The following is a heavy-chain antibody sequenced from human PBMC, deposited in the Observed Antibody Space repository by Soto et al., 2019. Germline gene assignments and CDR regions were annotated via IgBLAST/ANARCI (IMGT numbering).Heavy chain of an antibody. D-gene: IGHD5-18*01. Sequence: QVQLVQSGAEVKKPGASVKVSCKASGYTFTSYAMHWVRQAPGQRLEWMGWINAGNGNTKYSQKFQGRVTITRDTSASTAYMELSSLRSEDTAVYYCARDGGYSYGFDYWGPGTLVTGSS. J-gene: IGHJ4*02. CDR1: GYTFTSYA. CDR2: INAGNGNT. V-gene: IGHV1-3*01. CDR3: ARDGGYSYGFDY.